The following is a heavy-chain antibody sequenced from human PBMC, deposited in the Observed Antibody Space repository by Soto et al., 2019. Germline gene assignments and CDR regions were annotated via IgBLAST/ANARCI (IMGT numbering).Heavy chain of an antibody. CDR3: ARIIAAAGGRRYFDL. CDR1: GFTFSAYY. V-gene: IGHV3-11*05. CDR2: INSSSSYT. D-gene: IGHD6-13*01. Sequence: QVQLVESGGGLVKPGGSLRLSVAASGFTFSAYYMSWIGQAPGKGREWVSYINSSSSYTNYADSVKGRFTISRDNAKNSLYLQMNSLRAEDTAVYYCARIIAAAGGRRYFDLWGRGTLVTVSS. J-gene: IGHJ2*01.